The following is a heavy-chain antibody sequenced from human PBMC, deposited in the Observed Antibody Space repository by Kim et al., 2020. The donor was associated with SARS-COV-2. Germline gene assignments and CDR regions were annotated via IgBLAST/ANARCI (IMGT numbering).Heavy chain of an antibody. CDR3: VCRGGIEASDV. J-gene: IGHJ3*01. Sequence: GGSLRLSCAASGFRFRIFGMHWVRQAPGKGLDWVAVIWDDGTNTHYGDSVKGRFTISRDNAKNTLYLQMNSLRAEDTAVYYCVCRGGIEASDVWSQGTMVSVTT. CDR1: GFRFRIFG. CDR2: IWDDGTNT. V-gene: IGHV3-33*03. D-gene: IGHD6-13*01.